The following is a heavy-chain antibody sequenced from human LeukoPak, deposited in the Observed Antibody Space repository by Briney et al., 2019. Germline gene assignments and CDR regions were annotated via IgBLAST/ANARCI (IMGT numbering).Heavy chain of an antibody. Sequence: SETLSLTCTVSGGSISSYYWSWIRQPAGKGLEWIGRIYTSGSTNYNPSLKSRVTMSVDTSKNQFSLKLSSVTAADTAVYYCARDLVGSGYSYGAQAYYYYYYMDVWGKGTTVTVSS. CDR3: ARDLVGSGYSYGAQAYYYYYYMDV. J-gene: IGHJ6*03. CDR1: GGSISSYY. D-gene: IGHD5-18*01. V-gene: IGHV4-4*07. CDR2: IYTSGST.